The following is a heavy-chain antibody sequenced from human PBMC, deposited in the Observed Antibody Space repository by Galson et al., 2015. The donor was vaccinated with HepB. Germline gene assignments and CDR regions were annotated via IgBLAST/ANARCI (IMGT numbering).Heavy chain of an antibody. V-gene: IGHV3-11*06. Sequence: SLRLSCAGSGFTFSDFYMNWIRQAPGKGLEWVSYVHSSSLYSNYGDSVKGSFTISRVNSRNTLYLQMDSLRIEDTAVYYCARFLRSAFAFDVWGHGTLVTVSS. D-gene: IGHD3-3*01. CDR3: ARFLRSAFAFDV. J-gene: IGHJ4*01. CDR1: GFTFSDFY. CDR2: VHSSSLYS.